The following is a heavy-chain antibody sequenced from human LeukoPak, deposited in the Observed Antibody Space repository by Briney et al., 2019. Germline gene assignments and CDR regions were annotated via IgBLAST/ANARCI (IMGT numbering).Heavy chain of an antibody. CDR2: VHPSGSST. CDR1: GYTFTSHY. D-gene: IGHD1-1*01. J-gene: IGHJ2*01. Sequence: ASVTLSCKASGYTFTSHYMHWLRQAPGQGLEWMGIVHPSGSSTAYAQEFQGRVTMTRDTATSTAYMELSGLRSEDTAVYYCARISMTTSGWYFDLWGRGSLVTVSS. CDR3: ARISMTTSGWYFDL. V-gene: IGHV1-46*01.